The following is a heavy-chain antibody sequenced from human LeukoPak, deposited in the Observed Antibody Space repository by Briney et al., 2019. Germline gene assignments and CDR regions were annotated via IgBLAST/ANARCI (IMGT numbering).Heavy chain of an antibody. D-gene: IGHD5-12*01. CDR3: AKGWGAGYVDIVATIAAFDI. V-gene: IGHV3-23*01. Sequence: PGGSLRLSCAASGFTFSSYAMSWVRQAPGKGLEWVSAISGSGGSTYYADSVKGRFTIPRDISKNTLYLQMNRLRAEGTAVYYWAKGWGAGYVDIVATIAAFDIWGQGTMVTVSS. CDR2: ISGSGGST. CDR1: GFTFSSYA. J-gene: IGHJ3*02.